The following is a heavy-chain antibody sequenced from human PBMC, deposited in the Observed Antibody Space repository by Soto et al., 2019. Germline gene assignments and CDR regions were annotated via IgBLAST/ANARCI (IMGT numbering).Heavy chain of an antibody. CDR1: GYSFTCYW. J-gene: IGHJ6*02. CDR2: IDPSDSYT. Sequence: GEALKISWKGSGYSFTCYWIRWVRPMSGEGAEWGGRIDPSDSYTNYSPALQGHVTISADKSISTAYLQWSSMKASDTAMYYCARQHGDWLGYYYYGMDDWGQGTTVTVSS. D-gene: IGHD4-17*01. V-gene: IGHV5-10-1*01. CDR3: ARQHGDWLGYYYYGMDD.